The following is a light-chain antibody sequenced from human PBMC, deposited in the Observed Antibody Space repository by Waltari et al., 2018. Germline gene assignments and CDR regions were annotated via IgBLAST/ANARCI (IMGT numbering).Light chain of an antibody. V-gene: IGLV2-23*02. CDR1: PTAVWGYDL. CDR2: EVS. CDR3: SSYAGSSTFVV. Sequence: QSALTQPASVSGSPGQSITLSCLGTPTAVWGYDLVSCSQQHPGKVPTLMIYEVSKRPSGVSGVSYRFSGSKSGNTASLTISGLQTEDEADYYCSSYAGSSTFVVFGGGTKLTVL. J-gene: IGLJ2*01.